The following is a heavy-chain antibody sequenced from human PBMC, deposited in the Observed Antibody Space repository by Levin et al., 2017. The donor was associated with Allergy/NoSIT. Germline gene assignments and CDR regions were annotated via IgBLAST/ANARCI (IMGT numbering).Heavy chain of an antibody. CDR2: INRNRDQI. Sequence: SCAASGFTFGDYAMHWVRQAPGKGLEWVSGINRNRDQIGYADSVRARFTISRDNAKTSLYLHMNSLGPEDTALYYCAEGLNWGSPNTFDYWGQGTLVTVSS. V-gene: IGHV3-9*01. CDR1: GFTFGDYA. CDR3: AEGLNWGSPNTFDY. J-gene: IGHJ4*02. D-gene: IGHD7-27*01.